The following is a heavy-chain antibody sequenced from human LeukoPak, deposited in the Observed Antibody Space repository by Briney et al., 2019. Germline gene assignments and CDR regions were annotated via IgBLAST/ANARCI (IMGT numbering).Heavy chain of an antibody. Sequence: SETLPLTCTVSGGSISSSSYYWGWIRQPPGKGLEWIGSIYYSGSTYYNPSPKSRVTISVDTSKNQFSLKLSSVTAADTAVYYCARRAYCSSTSCYWNDYWGQGTLVTVSS. V-gene: IGHV4-39*01. CDR2: IYYSGST. D-gene: IGHD2-2*01. CDR3: ARRAYCSSTSCYWNDY. J-gene: IGHJ4*02. CDR1: GGSISSSSYY.